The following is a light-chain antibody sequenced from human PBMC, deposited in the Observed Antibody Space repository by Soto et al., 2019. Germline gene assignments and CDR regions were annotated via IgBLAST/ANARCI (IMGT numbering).Light chain of an antibody. CDR1: SGDVGAYDF. CDR2: NVN. CDR3: ASYAGSNNRGL. Sequence: QSVLTQPASVSGSPGQSITISCTGTSGDVGAYDFVSWYQQHPGKAPRLMIYNVNNRPAGASNRFSGSKPGSTASLTISTLQAEDEDDYYCASYAGSNNRGLFGTGTKVTVL. J-gene: IGLJ1*01. V-gene: IGLV2-14*01.